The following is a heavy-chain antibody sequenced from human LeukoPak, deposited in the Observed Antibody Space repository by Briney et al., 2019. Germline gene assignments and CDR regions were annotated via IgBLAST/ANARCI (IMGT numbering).Heavy chain of an antibody. CDR1: GGSISSSSYC. Sequence: SETLSLTCTVSGGSISSSSYCWGWIRQPPGKGLEWIGSIYYSGSTYYNPSLKSRVTISVDTSKNQFSLKLSSVTAADTAVYYCARHRRYCSSTSCYEGFHPWGQGTLVTVSS. J-gene: IGHJ5*02. V-gene: IGHV4-39*01. D-gene: IGHD2-2*01. CDR3: ARHRRYCSSTSCYEGFHP. CDR2: IYYSGST.